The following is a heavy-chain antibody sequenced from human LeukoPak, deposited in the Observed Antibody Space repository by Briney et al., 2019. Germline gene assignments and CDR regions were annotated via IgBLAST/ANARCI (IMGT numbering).Heavy chain of an antibody. J-gene: IGHJ4*02. CDR1: GFTFSSYG. CDR3: SSALNNSGYYLAY. Sequence: GGSLRLSCAASGFTFSSYGMHWVRQAPGKGLEWVADICYDGSNKYYADSVKGRFTISRDNSKNTLYLQMNSRGAEDTAVYYCSSALNNSGYYLAYWGQGTLVTVSS. V-gene: IGHV3-33*01. D-gene: IGHD3-22*01. CDR2: ICYDGSNK.